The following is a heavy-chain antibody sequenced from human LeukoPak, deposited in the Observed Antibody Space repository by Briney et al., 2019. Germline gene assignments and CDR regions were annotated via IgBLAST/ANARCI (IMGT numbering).Heavy chain of an antibody. V-gene: IGHV3-64D*09. CDR3: VRGYSFGPYGMDV. Sequence: GGSLRLSCAPSGFTFSSYAMSWVRQAPGKGLEYVSAISDSGGSTYYADSVKGRFTISRDNSKNTLYLQMSSLRAEDTAVYFCVRGYSFGPYGMDVWGQGTTVTVSS. D-gene: IGHD2-15*01. J-gene: IGHJ6*02. CDR1: GFTFSSYA. CDR2: ISDSGGST.